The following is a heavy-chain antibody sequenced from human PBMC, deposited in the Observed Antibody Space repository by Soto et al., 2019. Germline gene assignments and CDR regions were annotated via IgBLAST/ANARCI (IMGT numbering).Heavy chain of an antibody. CDR2: IGSSGTSR. CDR3: ATRYARQWLIKSFDS. D-gene: IGHD6-19*01. J-gene: IGHJ4*02. V-gene: IGHV3-23*01. CDR1: GLTLSNYV. Sequence: GGSLRLSCSASGLTLSNYVVTWVRQAPGKGLEWVSGIGSSGTSRYYADSVQGRCSISRDNSKNTVYLEMNSLRAEDTAVYYCATRYARQWLIKSFDSWGQGTLVTVSS.